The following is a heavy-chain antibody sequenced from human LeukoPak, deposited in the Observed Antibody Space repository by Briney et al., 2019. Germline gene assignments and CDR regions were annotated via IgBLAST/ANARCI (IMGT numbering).Heavy chain of an antibody. V-gene: IGHV4-39*07. J-gene: IGHJ4*02. CDR2: VYYSGGT. Sequence: SETLSLTCTVSGGSISSSSYYWGWIRQPPGKGLEWIGSVYYSGGTFYNPSLKSRVTISLDTSKNQFSLKVNSLTAADTAVYYCAREASSGWHIDYWGQGTLVTVSS. D-gene: IGHD6-19*01. CDR1: GGSISSSSYY. CDR3: AREASSGWHIDY.